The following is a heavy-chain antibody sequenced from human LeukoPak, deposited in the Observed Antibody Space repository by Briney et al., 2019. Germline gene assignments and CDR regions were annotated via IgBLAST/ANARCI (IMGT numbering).Heavy chain of an antibody. CDR3: ARGPALRRGAFDI. Sequence: PGGSLRLSCVASGFTFSTYGMNWVRQAPGKGLEWVAVISYDGSNKYYADSVKGRFTISRDNFKNTLYLQMNSLRAEDTAVYYCARGPALRRGAFDIWGQGTMVTVSS. CDR2: ISYDGSNK. J-gene: IGHJ3*02. V-gene: IGHV3-30*03. CDR1: GFTFSTYG. D-gene: IGHD2-2*01.